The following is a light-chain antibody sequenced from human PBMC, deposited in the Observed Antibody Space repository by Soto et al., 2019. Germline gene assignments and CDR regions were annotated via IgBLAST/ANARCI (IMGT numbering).Light chain of an antibody. V-gene: IGLV4-69*01. J-gene: IGLJ2*01. Sequence: QSVLTQSPSASASLGASVKLTCTLSSGHSSYAIAWHQQQPEKGPRYLMKLNSDGSHSKGDGIPDRFSGSSSGAERYLTISSLQSEDEADYYCQTWGTGTWGFGGGPKLTVL. CDR3: QTWGTGTWG. CDR1: SGHSSYA. CDR2: LNSDGSH.